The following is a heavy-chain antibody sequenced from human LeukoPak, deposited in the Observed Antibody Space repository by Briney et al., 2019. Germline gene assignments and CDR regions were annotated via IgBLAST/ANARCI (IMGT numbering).Heavy chain of an antibody. CDR3: ARDGGSAMPFDY. J-gene: IGHJ4*02. CDR2: ISSSSSYI. D-gene: IGHD2-2*01. V-gene: IGHV3-21*01. Sequence: PGGSLRLSCAASGFTFKTYTMHWVRQAPGMGLEWVSSISSSSSYIFYADSVKGRFTISRDNAKNSLYLQMNSLRAEDTAVYYCARDGGSAMPFDYWGQGTLVTVSS. CDR1: GFTFKTYT.